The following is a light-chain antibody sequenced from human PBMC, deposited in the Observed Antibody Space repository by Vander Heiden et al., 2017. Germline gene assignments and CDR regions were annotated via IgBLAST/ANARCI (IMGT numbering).Light chain of an antibody. CDR1: QSVNSY. Sequence: EIVLTQSPATLSLSPGERATPSCRASQSVNSYLAWYQQKPGQTPRLLIYDASNRATGIPARFSGSGSGTDFTLTISSLEPEDFAVYYCQHRSNWPLTFGGGTKVEIK. V-gene: IGKV3-11*01. CDR2: DAS. CDR3: QHRSNWPLT. J-gene: IGKJ4*01.